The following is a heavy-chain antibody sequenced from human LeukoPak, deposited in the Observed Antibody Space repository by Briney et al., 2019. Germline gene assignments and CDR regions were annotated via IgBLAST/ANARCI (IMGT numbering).Heavy chain of an antibody. Sequence: SETLSLTCTVSGGSISSYYWSWIRQPPGKGLEWIGYIYYSGSTNYNPSLKSRVTIPVDTSKNQFSLKLSSVTAADTAVYYCARAHLSSSIDYWGQGTLVTVSS. CDR3: ARAHLSSSIDY. CDR2: IYYSGST. D-gene: IGHD6-13*01. V-gene: IGHV4-59*12. CDR1: GGSISSYY. J-gene: IGHJ4*02.